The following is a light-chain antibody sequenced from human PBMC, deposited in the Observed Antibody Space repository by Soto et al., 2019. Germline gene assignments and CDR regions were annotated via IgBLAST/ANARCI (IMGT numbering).Light chain of an antibody. V-gene: IGKV1-9*01. CDR3: QQLNSFPIP. CDR1: QGISSF. Sequence: IQLTQSPSSLSASVGDRVTITCRASQGISSFLAWYQQKPGKAPTLLIYGASTLQSGVPSRFSGSGSGTDFTRTIGSLQPEYFATYYCQQLNSFPIPFGPGTKVDI. CDR2: GAS. J-gene: IGKJ3*01.